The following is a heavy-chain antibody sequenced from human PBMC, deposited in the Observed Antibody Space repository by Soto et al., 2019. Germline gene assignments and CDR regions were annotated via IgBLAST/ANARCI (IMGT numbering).Heavy chain of an antibody. CDR2: IYYSGST. CDR3: ARGDYYDSSGYYAFDI. D-gene: IGHD3-22*01. V-gene: IGHV4-59*08. CDR1: GGSISPYY. Sequence: SETLSLTCTVSGGSISPYYWTWIRQPPGKGLEWIGYIYYSGSTNYNPSLKSRVTISVDTSKNQFSLKLSSVTAADTAVYYCARGDYYDSSGYYAFDIWGQGTMVTVSS. J-gene: IGHJ3*02.